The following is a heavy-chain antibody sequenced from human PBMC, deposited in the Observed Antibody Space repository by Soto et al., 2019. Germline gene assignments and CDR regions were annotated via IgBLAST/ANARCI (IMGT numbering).Heavy chain of an antibody. V-gene: IGHV3-23*01. CDR3: AQNGQWLATPPVA. CDR2: ISGSGGST. Sequence: GGSLRLSCAASGFTFSSYAMSWVRQAPGKGLEWVSAISGSGGSTYYADSVKGRFTISRDNSKNTLYLQMNSLRAEDTAIYYCAQNGQWLATPPVAWGQGSLVTVSS. D-gene: IGHD6-19*01. CDR1: GFTFSSYA. J-gene: IGHJ4*02.